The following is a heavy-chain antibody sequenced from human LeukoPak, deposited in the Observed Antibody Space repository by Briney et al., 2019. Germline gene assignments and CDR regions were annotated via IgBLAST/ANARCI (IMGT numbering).Heavy chain of an antibody. D-gene: IGHD6-13*01. CDR3: ASTTHLYSSSWVDY. V-gene: IGHV4-31*03. Sequence: SETLSLTCTVSGGSISSGGYYWSWIRQHPGKGLEWIGYIYYSGSTYYNPSLKSRVTISVDTSKNQFSLKLSSVTAADTAVYYCASTTHLYSSSWVDYWGQGTLVTVSS. CDR2: IYYSGST. J-gene: IGHJ4*02. CDR1: GGSISSGGYY.